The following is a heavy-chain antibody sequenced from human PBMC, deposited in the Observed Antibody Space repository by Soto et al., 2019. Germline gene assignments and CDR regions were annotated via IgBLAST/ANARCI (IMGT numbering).Heavy chain of an antibody. D-gene: IGHD7-27*01. J-gene: IGHJ2*01. V-gene: IGHV4-39*01. CDR2: IYYSGST. CDR3: ARHHNWGRKGYWYFDL. Sequence: SETLSLTCTVSGGSISSSSYYWGWIRQPPGKGLEWIGSIYYSGSTYYNPSLKSRVTISVDTSKNQFSLKLSSVTAADTAVYYCARHHNWGRKGYWYFDLWGRGTLVTVSS. CDR1: GGSISSSSYY.